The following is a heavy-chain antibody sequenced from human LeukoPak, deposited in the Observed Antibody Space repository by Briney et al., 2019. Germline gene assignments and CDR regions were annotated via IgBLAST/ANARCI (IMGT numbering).Heavy chain of an antibody. J-gene: IGHJ5*02. CDR1: GFTFSSYT. D-gene: IGHD4-17*01. CDR2: INPSGTST. Sequence: GGSLRLSCAASGFTFSSYTMNWVRQAPGKGLEWVSSINPSGTSTYNADSVKGRFTISRDNAKNSLSLQMNSLRTDDTAVYYCARHGDWDEGFDPWGQGTLVTVSS. V-gene: IGHV3-21*04. CDR3: ARHGDWDEGFDP.